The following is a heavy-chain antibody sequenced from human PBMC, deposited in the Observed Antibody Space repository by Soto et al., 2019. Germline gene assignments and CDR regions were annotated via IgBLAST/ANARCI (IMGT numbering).Heavy chain of an antibody. Sequence: QVQLVQSGAEVKKAGASVKISCQASGYPFTSHAIYWVGQAPGQRPEWMGWINPANGNTKYSPKFQGRVTITRDTSASTAYMELRTLTSEDTGLYSCAREGKPLFRELVGWFDPWGQGTLLTVSS. D-gene: IGHD1-7*01. CDR1: GYPFTSHA. V-gene: IGHV1-3*01. CDR2: INPANGNT. CDR3: AREGKPLFRELVGWFDP. J-gene: IGHJ5*02.